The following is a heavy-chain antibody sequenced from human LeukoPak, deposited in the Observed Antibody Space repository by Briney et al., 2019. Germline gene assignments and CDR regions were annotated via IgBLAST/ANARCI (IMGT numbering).Heavy chain of an antibody. Sequence: GGSLRLSCAASGFTFRAYSMDWVRQAPGRGLEWVSSIHYTGTYIYYANSVRGRFTISRDNAENSLYLQMDSLRAEDTAVYYCARGSGITGAQKFDAFDIWGQGTMVTVSS. J-gene: IGHJ3*02. D-gene: IGHD3-10*01. CDR3: ARGSGITGAQKFDAFDI. CDR2: IHYTGTYI. CDR1: GFTFRAYS. V-gene: IGHV3-21*01.